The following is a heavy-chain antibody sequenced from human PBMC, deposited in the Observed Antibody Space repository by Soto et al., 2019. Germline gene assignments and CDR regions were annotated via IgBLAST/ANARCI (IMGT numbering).Heavy chain of an antibody. Sequence: EASVKVTCKASGYTLTSYAMHWVRQAPGQRLEWMGWINAGNGNTKYSQKFQGRVTITRDTSASTAYMELSSLRSEDTAVYYCARARSGSYPRYDYWGQGTLVTVSS. D-gene: IGHD1-26*01. V-gene: IGHV1-3*01. CDR1: GYTLTSYA. CDR2: INAGNGNT. J-gene: IGHJ4*02. CDR3: ARARSGSYPRYDY.